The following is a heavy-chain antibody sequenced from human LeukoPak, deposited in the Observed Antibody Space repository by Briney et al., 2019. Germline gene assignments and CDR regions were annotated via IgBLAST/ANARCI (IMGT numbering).Heavy chain of an antibody. D-gene: IGHD1-26*01. J-gene: IGHJ4*02. V-gene: IGHV3-11*01. Sequence: GGSLRLSCAATGFTFSDFSDYYMSWIRQAPGKGLEWVSYISGVAGVTSYADSVKGRFTVSRDNAKNSLYLQMNSLRAEDTAVYYCARDFPTITSWYYFDYWGQGALVVVSS. CDR1: GFTFSDFSDYY. CDR2: ISGVAGVT. CDR3: ARDFPTITSWYYFDY.